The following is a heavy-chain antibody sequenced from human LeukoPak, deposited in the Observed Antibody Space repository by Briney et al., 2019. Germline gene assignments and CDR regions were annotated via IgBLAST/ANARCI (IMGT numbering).Heavy chain of an antibody. CDR2: ISSSGSTI. J-gene: IGHJ4*02. D-gene: IGHD1-26*01. CDR1: GSISSTYS. Sequence: GGSLRLPCAASGSISSTYSMNWVRQAPGKGLEWVSYISSSGSTIYYADSVKGRFTISRDNANYSLSLQMNSLRAEDTAVYYCARGGLGSWTFDSWGRGTLVTVSS. CDR3: ARGGLGSWTFDS. V-gene: IGHV3-48*04.